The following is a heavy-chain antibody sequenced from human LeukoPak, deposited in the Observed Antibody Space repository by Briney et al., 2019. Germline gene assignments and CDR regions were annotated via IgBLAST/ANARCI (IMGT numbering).Heavy chain of an antibody. CDR1: GGTFSSYA. Sequence: ASVKVSCKASGGTFSSYAISWVRQAPGQGLEWMGGILPIFGTANYAQKFQGRVTITTDESTSTAYMELSSLRSEDTAVYYCAARGASGWYSDYWGQGTLVTVSS. J-gene: IGHJ4*02. CDR3: AARGASGWYSDY. V-gene: IGHV1-69*05. CDR2: ILPIFGTA. D-gene: IGHD6-19*01.